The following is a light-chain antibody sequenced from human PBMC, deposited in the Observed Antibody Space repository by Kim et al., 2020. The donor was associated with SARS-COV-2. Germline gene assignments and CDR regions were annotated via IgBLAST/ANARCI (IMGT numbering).Light chain of an antibody. Sequence: APGKTARLTCGGDNIESKSVHWYQQKPGQAPVVVINSDTDRPSGIPERFSGSNSGNTATQTISRVEAGDEADYFCQVWESSSDHVVFGGGTQLTVL. CDR1: NIESKS. CDR2: SDT. CDR3: QVWESSSDHVV. J-gene: IGLJ2*01. V-gene: IGLV3-21*01.